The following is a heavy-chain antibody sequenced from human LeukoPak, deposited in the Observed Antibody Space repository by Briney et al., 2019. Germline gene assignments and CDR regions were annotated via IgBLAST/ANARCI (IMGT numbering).Heavy chain of an antibody. CDR2: IIPIFGIA. CDR3: ARGSVIVGATTFDY. V-gene: IGHV1-69*04. CDR1: GGTFSNYA. Sequence: SVKVSCKASGGTFSNYAISWVRQAPGQGLEWMGRIIPIFGIANYAQKFQGRVTITADKSTSTAYMELSSLRSEDTAVYYCARGSVIVGATTFDYWGQGTLVTVSS. D-gene: IGHD1-26*01. J-gene: IGHJ4*02.